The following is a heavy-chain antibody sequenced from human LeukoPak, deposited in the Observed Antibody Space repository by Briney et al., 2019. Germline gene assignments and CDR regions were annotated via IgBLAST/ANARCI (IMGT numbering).Heavy chain of an antibody. J-gene: IGHJ4*02. CDR1: GYTFTSYY. D-gene: IGHD3-22*01. CDR2: INPNSGGT. Sequence: ASVKVSCKASGYTFTSYYMHWVRQAPGQGLEWMGWINPNSGGTNYAQKFQGRVTMTRDTSISTAYMELSRLRSDDTAVYYCARDYYDSSGYCRYWGQGTLVTVSS. CDR3: ARDYYDSSGYCRY. V-gene: IGHV1-2*02.